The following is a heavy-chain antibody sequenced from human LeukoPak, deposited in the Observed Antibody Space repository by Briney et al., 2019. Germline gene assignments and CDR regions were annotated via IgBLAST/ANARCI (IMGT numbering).Heavy chain of an antibody. CDR2: IFHSGST. J-gene: IGHJ4*02. D-gene: IGHD5-12*01. CDR3: ARADIVATMSPDY. CDR1: GYSISSGYY. Sequence: SSETLSLTCTVSGYSISSGYYWGWIRQPPGKGLEWIGSIFHSGSTYYNPSLKSRVTISVDTSKNQFSLKLSSVTAADTAVYYCARADIVATMSPDYWGQGTLVTVSS. V-gene: IGHV4-38-2*02.